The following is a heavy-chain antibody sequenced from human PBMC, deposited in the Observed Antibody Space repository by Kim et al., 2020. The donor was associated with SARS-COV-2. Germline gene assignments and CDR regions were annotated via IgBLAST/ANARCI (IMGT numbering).Heavy chain of an antibody. CDR2: INHSGST. J-gene: IGHJ4*01. CDR1: GGSFSGYY. V-gene: IGHV4-34*01. D-gene: IGHD1-26*01. CDR3: ARGLYSGSYYGGRRYFDY. Sequence: SETLSLTCAVYGGSFSGYYWSWIRQPPGKGLEWIGEINHSGSTNYNPSLKSRVTISVDTSKNQFSLKLSSVTAADTAVYYCARGLYSGSYYGGRRYFDY.